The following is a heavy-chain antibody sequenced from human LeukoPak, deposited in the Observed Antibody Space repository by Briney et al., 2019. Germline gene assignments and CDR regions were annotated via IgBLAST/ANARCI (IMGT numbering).Heavy chain of an antibody. CDR3: AVATIASDYYYMDV. Sequence: ASVKVSCKASGYTFTDYYMHWVRQAPGQGLEWMGWINPNSGVTNYAQKFQGRVTMTRDTSISTAYMELSRLRSDDTAVYYCAVATIASDYYYMDVWGKGTTVTVSS. CDR2: INPNSGVT. V-gene: IGHV1-2*02. D-gene: IGHD5-12*01. CDR1: GYTFTDYY. J-gene: IGHJ6*03.